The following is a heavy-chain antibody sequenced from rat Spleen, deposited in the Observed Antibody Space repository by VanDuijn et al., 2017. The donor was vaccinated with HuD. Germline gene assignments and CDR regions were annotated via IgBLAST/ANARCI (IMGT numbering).Heavy chain of an antibody. CDR2: ISPSDGST. CDR1: GFTFTNYY. J-gene: IGHJ4*01. V-gene: IGHV5-25*01. D-gene: IGHD1-10*01. Sequence: EVQLVESGGGLVQPGRSLNLSCAASGFTFTNYYMAWVRQAPTKGLEWVASISPSDGSTYYIDSVKGRFTISRDNAKSTQYLQMDSLRSEDTATYYCARPNNYYVMDAWGQGASVTVSS. CDR3: ARPNNYYVMDA.